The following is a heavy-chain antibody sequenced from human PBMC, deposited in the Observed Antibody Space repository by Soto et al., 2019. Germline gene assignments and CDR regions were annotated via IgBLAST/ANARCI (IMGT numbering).Heavy chain of an antibody. CDR1: GGSISSGGYY. J-gene: IGHJ4*02. CDR3: ARNTYYYDSSRFDY. Sequence: SLTCTVSGGSISSGGYYWSWIRQHPGKGLEWIGYIYYSGSTYYNPSLKSRVTISVDTSKNQFSLKLSSVTAADTAVYYCARNTYYYDSSRFDYWGQGTMVTVYS. V-gene: IGHV4-31*03. CDR2: IYYSGST. D-gene: IGHD3-22*01.